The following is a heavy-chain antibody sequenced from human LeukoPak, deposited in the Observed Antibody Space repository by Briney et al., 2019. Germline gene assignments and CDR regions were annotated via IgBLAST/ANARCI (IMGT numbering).Heavy chain of an antibody. V-gene: IGHV4-30-2*01. D-gene: IGHD3-16*01. J-gene: IGHJ4*02. CDR2: IYHSGST. CDR1: GGSISSGCYS. CDR3: ARGGGQLTVFDY. Sequence: SQTLSLTCAVSGGSISSGCYSWSWIRQPPGKGLEWIGYIYHSGSTYYNPSLKSRVTISVDRSKNQFSLKLSSVTAADTAVYYCARGGGQLTVFDYWGQGTLVTVSS.